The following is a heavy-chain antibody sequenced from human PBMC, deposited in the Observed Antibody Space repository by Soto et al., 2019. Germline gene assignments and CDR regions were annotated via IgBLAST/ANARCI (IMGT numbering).Heavy chain of an antibody. CDR2: INHSGST. J-gene: IGHJ4*02. Sequence: LTCAVYGGSFSGYYWSWIRQPPGKGLEWIGEINHSGSTNYNPSLKSRVTISVDTSKNQFSLKLSSVTAADTAVYYCARGKLSDYVWGSYRYHFDYWGQGTVVTVS. CDR3: ARGKLSDYVWGSYRYHFDY. D-gene: IGHD3-16*02. CDR1: GGSFSGYY. V-gene: IGHV4-34*01.